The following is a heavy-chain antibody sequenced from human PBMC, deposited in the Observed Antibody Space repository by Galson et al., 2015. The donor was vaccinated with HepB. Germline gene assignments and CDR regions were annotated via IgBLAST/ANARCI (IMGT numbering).Heavy chain of an antibody. CDR1: GFTFSSYA. CDR2: IKSKTDGGTT. J-gene: IGHJ3*02. Sequence: SLRLSCAASGFTFSSYAMSWVRQAPGKGLEWVGRIKSKTDGGTTDYAAPVKGRFTISRDDSKNTLYLQMNSLKTEDTAVYYCTTDAPDYVWGSYRHVLDAFDIWGQGTMVTVSS. V-gene: IGHV3-15*01. D-gene: IGHD3-16*02. CDR3: TTDAPDYVWGSYRHVLDAFDI.